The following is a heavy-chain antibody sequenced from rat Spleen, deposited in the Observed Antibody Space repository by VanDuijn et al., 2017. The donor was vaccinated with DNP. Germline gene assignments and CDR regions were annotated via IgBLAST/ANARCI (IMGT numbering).Heavy chain of an antibody. CDR2: IWSGGTT. D-gene: IGHD4-3*01. J-gene: IGHJ2*01. CDR1: GLSLTSNS. V-gene: IGHV2-47*01. CDR3: TRTGSYKSGYYFDY. Sequence: QVQLKESGPGLVQPSQSLSLTCTVSGLSLTSNSVSWVRQPPGKGLEWMGTIWSGGTTDYNPAFKSRLSISRDTSESQVFLKMNSLQTEDTAIYFCTRTGSYKSGYYFDYWGQGVMVTASS.